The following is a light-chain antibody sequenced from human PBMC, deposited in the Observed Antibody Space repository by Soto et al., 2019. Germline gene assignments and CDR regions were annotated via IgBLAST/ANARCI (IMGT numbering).Light chain of an antibody. V-gene: IGKV3-20*01. CDR1: QSVSGTD. J-gene: IGKJ4*01. CDR2: GAS. CDR3: QQYGASQIT. Sequence: EIVLTQSPGTLSLSPGERATLSCRASQSVSGTDLAWYQQRPGQAPRLLIYGASSRATGIPDMFSGSGSGTDFPLTISILEHEDFAVYYCQQYGASQITFGGGTKVEIK.